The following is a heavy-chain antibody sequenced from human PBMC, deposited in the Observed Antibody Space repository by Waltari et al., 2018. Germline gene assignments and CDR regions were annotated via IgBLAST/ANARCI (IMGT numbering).Heavy chain of an antibody. V-gene: IGHV1-69*05. CDR1: GGTFSSYA. CDR2: IIPIFGTA. Sequence: QVQLVQSGAEVKKPGSSVKVSCKASGGTFSSYAISWVRQAPGQGLEWMGGIIPIFGTANYAQKFQGRVTITTDESTSTAYMELSSLRSEDTAVYYCANGVVPAAIGGADAFDIWGQGTMVTVSS. J-gene: IGHJ3*02. CDR3: ANGVVPAAIGGADAFDI. D-gene: IGHD2-2*02.